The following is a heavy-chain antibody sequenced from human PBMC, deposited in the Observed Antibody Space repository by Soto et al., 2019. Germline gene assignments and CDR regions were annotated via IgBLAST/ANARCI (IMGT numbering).Heavy chain of an antibody. CDR1: GFSFRNYG. CDR3: ARGGGSYYESWFDP. J-gene: IGHJ5*02. V-gene: IGHV3-33*01. CDR2: TSSDGSTK. Sequence: QVLLVESGGGVVQPGTSLRLSCAASGFSFRNYGMHWVRQAPGKGLEWVAVTSSDGSTKYYAASVKGRFTIYSDNSKNTLYLQMSSLRAEDTALYNCARGGGSYYESWFDPWGKGTLVIVSS. D-gene: IGHD1-26*01.